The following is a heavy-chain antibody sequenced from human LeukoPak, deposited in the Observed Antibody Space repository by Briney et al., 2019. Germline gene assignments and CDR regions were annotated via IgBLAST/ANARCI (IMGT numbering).Heavy chain of an antibody. Sequence: GGSLRLSCTASGFTFGDYAMSWFRQAPGKGLEWVGFIRSKAYGGTTEYAASVKGRFTISRDDSKSIAYLQMNSLKTEDTAVYYCTRDDPTMVRGVIAFDYWGQGTLVTVSS. CDR1: GFTFGDYA. CDR2: IRSKAYGGTT. D-gene: IGHD3-10*01. CDR3: TRDDPTMVRGVIAFDY. J-gene: IGHJ4*02. V-gene: IGHV3-49*03.